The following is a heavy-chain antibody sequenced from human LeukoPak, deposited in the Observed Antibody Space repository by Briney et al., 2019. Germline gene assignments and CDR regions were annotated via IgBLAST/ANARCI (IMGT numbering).Heavy chain of an antibody. V-gene: IGHV3-48*04. CDR2: ISSSGGTI. D-gene: IGHD1-26*01. CDR3: ARRVGAIDF. CDR1: GFTFSSYR. Sequence: GGSLRLSCAASGFTFSSYRMNWVRQAPGKGLEWVSYISSSGGTIYYADSVEGRFTISRDNAKNALFLRMNSLRAEDTAVYYCARRVGAIDFWGQGTLVTVSS. J-gene: IGHJ4*02.